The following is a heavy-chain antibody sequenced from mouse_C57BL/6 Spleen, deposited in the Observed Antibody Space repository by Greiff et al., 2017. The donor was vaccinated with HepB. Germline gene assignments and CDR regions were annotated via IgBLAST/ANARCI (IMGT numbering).Heavy chain of an antibody. CDR1: GFNIKDDY. CDR3: TTGSNTY. D-gene: IGHD2-5*01. Sequence: DVQLQESGAELVRPGASVKLSCTASGFNIKDDYMHWVKQRPEQGLEWIGWIDPENGDTEYASKFQGKATITADTSSNTAYLQLSSLTSEDTAVYYCTTGSNTYWGQGTLVTVSA. J-gene: IGHJ3*01. V-gene: IGHV14-4*01. CDR2: IDPENGDT.